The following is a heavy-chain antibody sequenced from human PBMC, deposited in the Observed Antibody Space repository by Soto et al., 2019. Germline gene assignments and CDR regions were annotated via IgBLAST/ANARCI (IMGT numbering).Heavy chain of an antibody. V-gene: IGHV3-33*01. Sequence: GGSLRLSCAASGFTFSSYGMHWVRQAPGKGLEWVAVIWYDGSNKYYADSVKGRFTISRDNSKNTLYLQMNSLRAEDTAVYYCARGSPKGYYYDSSAPQPRDWGQGTLVTVSS. CDR3: ARGSPKGYYYDSSAPQPRD. J-gene: IGHJ4*02. CDR2: IWYDGSNK. D-gene: IGHD3-22*01. CDR1: GFTFSSYG.